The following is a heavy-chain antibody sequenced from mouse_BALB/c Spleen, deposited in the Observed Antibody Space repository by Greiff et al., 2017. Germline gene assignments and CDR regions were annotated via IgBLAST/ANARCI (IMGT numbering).Heavy chain of an antibody. CDR3: TRDRITTVVAPGFAY. J-gene: IGHJ3*01. D-gene: IGHD1-1*01. V-gene: IGHV5-6-4*01. CDR2: ISSGGSYT. CDR1: GFTFSSYT. Sequence: DVKLVESGGGLVKPGGSLKLSCAASGFTFSSYTMSWVRQTPEKRLEWVATISSGGSYTYYPDSVKGRFTISRDNAKNTLYLQMSSLKSEDTAMYYCTRDRITTVVAPGFAYWGQGTLVTVSA.